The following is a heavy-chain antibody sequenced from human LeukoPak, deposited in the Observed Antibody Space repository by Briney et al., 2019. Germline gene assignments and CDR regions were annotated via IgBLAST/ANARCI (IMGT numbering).Heavy chain of an antibody. CDR2: ISGSGGST. D-gene: IGHD6-19*01. J-gene: IGHJ4*02. Sequence: GGSLRLSCAASGFTFSSYAMSWVRQAPGKGLEWVSAISGSGGSTYYADSVKGRFTIPRDNSKNTLYLQMNRLRAEDAAVYYCAKPDSSGWYDGLGYWGQRTLVTVSS. CDR3: AKPDSSGWYDGLGY. V-gene: IGHV3-23*01. CDR1: GFTFSSYA.